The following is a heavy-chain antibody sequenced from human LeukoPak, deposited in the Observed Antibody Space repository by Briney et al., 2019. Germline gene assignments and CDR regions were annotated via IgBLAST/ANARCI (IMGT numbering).Heavy chain of an antibody. J-gene: IGHJ4*02. Sequence: GGSLRLSCAASGFTFSSYSMNWVRQAPGKGLEWVSYISSSSSTIYYADSVKGRFTISRDNAKNSLYLQMNSLRAEDTAVYYCARDGKDSSGYYFGDYWGQGTLVTVSS. CDR2: ISSSSSTI. CDR3: ARDGKDSSGYYFGDY. CDR1: GFTFSSYS. D-gene: IGHD3-22*01. V-gene: IGHV3-48*01.